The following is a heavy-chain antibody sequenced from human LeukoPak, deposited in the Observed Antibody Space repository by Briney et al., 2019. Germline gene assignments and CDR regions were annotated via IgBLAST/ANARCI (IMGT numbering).Heavy chain of an antibody. V-gene: IGHV4-30-4*01. D-gene: IGHD3-10*01. CDR2: IYYSGST. CDR3: ARTYGSGTFDY. J-gene: IGHJ4*02. CDR1: GGSISSGDYY. Sequence: PSETLSLTCTVSGGSISSGDYYWSWIRQPPGKGLEWIGYIYYSGSTYYNPSLKSRVTISVDKSKNQFSLKLSSVTAADTAVYYCARTYGSGTFDYWGQGTLVTVSS.